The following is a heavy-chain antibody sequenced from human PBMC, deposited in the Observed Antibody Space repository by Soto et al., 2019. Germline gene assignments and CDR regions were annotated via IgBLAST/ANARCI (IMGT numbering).Heavy chain of an antibody. J-gene: IGHJ4*02. CDR2: TRNKANSYTT. CDR1: GFTFSDYY. CDR3: ARDTGGSYDC. V-gene: IGHV3-72*01. D-gene: IGHD1-26*01. Sequence: EVQLVESGGGLVQPGGSLRLSCAASGFTFSDYYMDWVRQLPGKGLEWVGRTRNKANSYTTEYAPSVKGRFTISRHDSDDSMFLQLNSLKTEDTAVYYCARDTGGSYDCWGQGALVTVSS.